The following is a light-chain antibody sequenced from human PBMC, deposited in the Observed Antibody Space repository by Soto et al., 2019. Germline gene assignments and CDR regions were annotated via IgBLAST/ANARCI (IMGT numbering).Light chain of an antibody. CDR1: QILLHSNGYTY. Sequence: DIVITQSPLSLPFTPGEPASISCRSSQILLHSNGYTYLDWYLQKPGQSPQLLIYWGSNRASGVPDRFSGSGSGTDFTLKISRVEAEDVGVYYCMQALQTPLTFGPGTKVDIK. CDR2: WGS. V-gene: IGKV2-28*01. J-gene: IGKJ3*01. CDR3: MQALQTPLT.